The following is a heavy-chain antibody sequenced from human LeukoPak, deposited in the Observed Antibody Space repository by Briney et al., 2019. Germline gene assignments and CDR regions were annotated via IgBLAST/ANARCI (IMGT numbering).Heavy chain of an antibody. CDR1: GGSFSGYY. CDR3: ARLAPSGWYDY. D-gene: IGHD6-19*01. J-gene: IGHJ4*02. Sequence: PSETLSLTCAVYGGSFSGYYWSWLRQPPGKGLEWIGEINHSGSTNYNPSLKSRVTISVDTSKNQFSLKLSSVTAGDTAVFHCARLAPSGWYDYWGQGTLVTVSS. CDR2: INHSGST. V-gene: IGHV4-34*01.